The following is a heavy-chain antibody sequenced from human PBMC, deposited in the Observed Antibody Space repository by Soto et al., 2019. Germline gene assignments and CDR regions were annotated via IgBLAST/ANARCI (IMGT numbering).Heavy chain of an antibody. Sequence: GASVKVSCKASGYTLSDYFMHWVRQAPGQGLEWMGTINPRGGSTRYAQNFQGRVTMTSDTSTSTVYMELSSLRSDDTAVFYCARGSGSFVYGMDVWGQGTTVTVSS. CDR1: GYTLSDYF. J-gene: IGHJ6*02. V-gene: IGHV1-46*01. CDR3: ARGSGSFVYGMDV. CDR2: INPRGGST. D-gene: IGHD3-10*01.